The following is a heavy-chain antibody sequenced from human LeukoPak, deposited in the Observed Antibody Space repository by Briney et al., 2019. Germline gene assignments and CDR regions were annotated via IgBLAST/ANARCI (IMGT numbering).Heavy chain of an antibody. CDR2: IIDTGGAT. D-gene: IGHD3-10*01. CDR1: GFSFSSFA. J-gene: IGHJ6*04. CDR3: AKFNGHPTTDYYMDV. Sequence: GGSLRLSCAASGFSFSSFAMTWVRQAPGKGLEWVSGIIDTGGATYYADSVKGRFTISRDNSKNTLFLQMNSLRAEDTAVYYCAKFNGHPTTDYYMDVWGEGTTVTVSS. V-gene: IGHV3-23*01.